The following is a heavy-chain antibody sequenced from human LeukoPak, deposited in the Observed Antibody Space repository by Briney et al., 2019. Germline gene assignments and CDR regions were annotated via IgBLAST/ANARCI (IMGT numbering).Heavy chain of an antibody. CDR1: GFTFSDYY. Sequence: GGSLRLSCAASGFTFSDYYMSWIRQAPGKGLEWVSYISSSGSTIYYADSVKGRFTISRGNAKNSLYLQMNSLRAEDTAVYYCARSVFDGGYGPWDAFDIWGQGTMVTVSS. CDR3: ARSVFDGGYGPWDAFDI. D-gene: IGHD5-12*01. J-gene: IGHJ3*02. CDR2: ISSSGSTI. V-gene: IGHV3-11*01.